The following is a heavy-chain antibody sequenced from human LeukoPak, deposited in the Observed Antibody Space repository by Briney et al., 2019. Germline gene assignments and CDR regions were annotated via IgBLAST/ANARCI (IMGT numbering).Heavy chain of an antibody. CDR3: GTALGTTVTTTSPWFDP. CDR2: IYPNRGGT. D-gene: IGHD4-11*01. Sequence: ASVKVSCKASVYTFTGHYMRWVRQAPAQGGEWMGWIYPNRGGTNYAQKFQGRVTMTRDTSISTAYMELSRLRADDTGLYYCGTALGTTVTTTSPWFDPWGQGTLVTVSS. J-gene: IGHJ5*02. CDR1: VYTFTGHY. V-gene: IGHV1-2*02.